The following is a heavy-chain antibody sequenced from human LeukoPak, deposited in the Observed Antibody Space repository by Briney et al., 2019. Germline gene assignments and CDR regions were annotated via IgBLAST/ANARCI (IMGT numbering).Heavy chain of an antibody. CDR1: GGSFSGYY. Sequence: SETLSLTCAVYGGSFSGYYWSWIRQPPGKGLEWIGEINHSGSTNYNPSLKSRVTISVDTSKNQFSLKLSSVTAADTAVYYCARGQAVAGRSFDYWGQGTLVTVSS. V-gene: IGHV4-34*01. J-gene: IGHJ4*02. CDR2: INHSGST. D-gene: IGHD6-19*01. CDR3: ARGQAVAGRSFDY.